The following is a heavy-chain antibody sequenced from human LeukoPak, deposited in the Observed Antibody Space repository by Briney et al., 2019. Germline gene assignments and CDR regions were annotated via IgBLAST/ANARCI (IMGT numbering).Heavy chain of an antibody. Sequence: GGSLRLSCAASGFTFDDYAMDWVRQAPGKGLEWVSCISWNSGSIGYADSVKGRFTISRDNAKNSLYLQMNSLRAEDTALYYCAKPKIGPAAGVFDYWGQGTLVTVSS. CDR1: GFTFDDYA. CDR3: AKPKIGPAAGVFDY. CDR2: ISWNSGSI. J-gene: IGHJ4*02. D-gene: IGHD6-13*01. V-gene: IGHV3-9*01.